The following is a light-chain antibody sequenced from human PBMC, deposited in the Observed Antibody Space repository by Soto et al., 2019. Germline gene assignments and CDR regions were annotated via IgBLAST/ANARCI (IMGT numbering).Light chain of an antibody. V-gene: IGKV3-11*01. Sequence: IVLTQSPATLSLSPGERATLSCRASQSVSSYLAWYQQKPGQAPRLLIYDASNMATGIPARFSGSGSGTEFTLTISSLQSEDFAVYYCQQYNNWPRTFGQGTKVDIK. CDR2: DAS. CDR3: QQYNNWPRT. CDR1: QSVSSY. J-gene: IGKJ1*01.